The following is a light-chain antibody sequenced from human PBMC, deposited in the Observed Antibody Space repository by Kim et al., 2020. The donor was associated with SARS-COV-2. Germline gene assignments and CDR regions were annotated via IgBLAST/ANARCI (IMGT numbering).Light chain of an antibody. J-gene: IGKJ2*01. V-gene: IGKV1-8*01. CDR3: QQYYSYLYT. Sequence: AIRMTQSPSSFSASTGDRVTITCRASQGISSYLAWYQQKPGKAPKLLIYAASTLQSGVPSSFSGSGSGTDFTLTISCLQSEDFATYYCQQYYSYLYTFGQGTKLEIK. CDR2: AAS. CDR1: QGISSY.